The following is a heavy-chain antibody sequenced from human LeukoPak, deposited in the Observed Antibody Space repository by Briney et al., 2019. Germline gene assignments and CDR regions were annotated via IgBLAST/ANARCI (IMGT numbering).Heavy chain of an antibody. Sequence: SETLSLTCTVSGGSISGYYWSWIRQPPGKGLEWIGEINHSGSTNYNPSLKSRVTISVDTSKNQFSLKLSSVTAADTAVYYCARAILARPLRNNWFDPWGQGTLVTVSS. V-gene: IGHV4-34*01. CDR1: GGSISGYY. J-gene: IGHJ5*02. CDR2: INHSGST. D-gene: IGHD6-6*01. CDR3: ARAILARPLRNNWFDP.